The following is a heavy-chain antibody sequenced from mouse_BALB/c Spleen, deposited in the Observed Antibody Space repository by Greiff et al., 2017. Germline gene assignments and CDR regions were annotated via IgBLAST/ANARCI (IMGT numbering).Heavy chain of an antibody. CDR1: GFTFSSFG. CDR2: ISSGSSTI. D-gene: IGHD4-1*01. Sequence: DVKLVESGGGLVQPGGSRKLSCAASGFTFSSFGMHWVRQAPEKGLEWVAYISSGSSTIYYADTVKGRFTISRDNPKNTLFLQMTSLRSEDTAMYYGARGSWDGDAMDYGGQGTSVTVSS. V-gene: IGHV5-17*02. J-gene: IGHJ4*01. CDR3: ARGSWDGDAMDY.